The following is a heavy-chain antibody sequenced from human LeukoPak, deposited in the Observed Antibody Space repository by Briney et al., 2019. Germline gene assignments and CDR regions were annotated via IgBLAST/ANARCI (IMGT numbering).Heavy chain of an antibody. V-gene: IGHV1-46*01. Sequence: RASVKVSCKASGYTFTSYYMHWVRQAPGQGLEWMGIINPSGGSTSYAQKFQGRVTMTRDTSTGTVYMELSSLRSEDTAVYYCARGTTLSGSYYGAYDYWGQGTLVTVSS. CDR3: ARGTTLSGSYYGAYDY. CDR2: INPSGGST. CDR1: GYTFTSYY. J-gene: IGHJ4*02. D-gene: IGHD1-26*01.